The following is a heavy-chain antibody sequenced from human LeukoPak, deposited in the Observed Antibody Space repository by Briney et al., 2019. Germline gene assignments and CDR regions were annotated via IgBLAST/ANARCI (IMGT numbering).Heavy chain of an antibody. Sequence: GGSLRLSCAASGFTFSSYAMHWVRQAPGKGLEYVSAISSNGGSTYYANSVKGRFTISRDNSKNTLYLQMGSLRAEDMAVYYCARGRIYDFWSGYYISYYYMDAWGKGTTVTVSS. V-gene: IGHV3-64*01. CDR2: ISSNGGST. J-gene: IGHJ6*03. CDR1: GFTFSSYA. D-gene: IGHD3-3*01. CDR3: ARGRIYDFWSGYYISYYYMDA.